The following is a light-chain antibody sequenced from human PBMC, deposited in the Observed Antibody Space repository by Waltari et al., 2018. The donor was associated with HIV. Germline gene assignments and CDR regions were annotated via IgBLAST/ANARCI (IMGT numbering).Light chain of an antibody. CDR1: QNIGKD. CDR2: AAS. Sequence: DIQMTQSPSSLSASVGDRITITCRTSQNIGKDLNWYQQKPGTAPKVLIFAASSLHSGVPSRFSGSVSGTDFTLTISSLQPEDFATYYCQQTYLTTFTFGPGTNVDFK. V-gene: IGKV1-39*01. CDR3: QQTYLTTFT. J-gene: IGKJ3*01.